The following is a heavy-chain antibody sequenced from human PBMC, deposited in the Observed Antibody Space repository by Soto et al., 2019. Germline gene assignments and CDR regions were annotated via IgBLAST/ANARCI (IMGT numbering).Heavy chain of an antibody. CDR1: GSSVTTY. CDR3: ANSNYNSSYYYMDV. V-gene: IGHV4-59*02. J-gene: IGHJ6*03. Sequence: SETLSLTCPVSGSSVTTYWGWIRQPPGKGLEWIGYINYSATTKYNSSLKSRVTISVDTSKNQFSLSLRSVTAADTAVYYCANSNYNSSYYYMDVWGKGTTVTVSS. CDR2: INYSATT. D-gene: IGHD4-4*01.